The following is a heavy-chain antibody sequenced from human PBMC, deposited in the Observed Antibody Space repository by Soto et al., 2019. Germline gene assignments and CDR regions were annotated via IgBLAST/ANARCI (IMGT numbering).Heavy chain of an antibody. Sequence: ASVKVSCKACGYTFTSYYMHWVRQAPGQGLEWMGIINPSGGSTSYAQKFQGRVTMTRDTSTSTVYMELSSPRSEDTAVYYCAREEVMLYRRIDYWGQGTLVSVSS. CDR2: INPSGGST. J-gene: IGHJ4*02. D-gene: IGHD2-8*01. CDR3: AREEVMLYRRIDY. V-gene: IGHV1-46*01. CDR1: GYTFTSYY.